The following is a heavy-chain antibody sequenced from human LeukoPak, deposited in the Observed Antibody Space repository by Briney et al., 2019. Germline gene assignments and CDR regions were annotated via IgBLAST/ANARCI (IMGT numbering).Heavy chain of an antibody. D-gene: IGHD2-15*01. CDR2: ISYDGSNK. CDR3: ARDWEVAATIGMDV. J-gene: IGHJ6*02. Sequence: PGGSLRLSCAASGFTVSSNYMSWVRQAPGKGLEWVAVISYDGSNKYYADSVKGRFTISRDNSKNTLYLQMNSLRAEDTAVYYCARDWEVAATIGMDVWGQGTTVTVSS. V-gene: IGHV3-30-3*01. CDR1: GFTVSSNY.